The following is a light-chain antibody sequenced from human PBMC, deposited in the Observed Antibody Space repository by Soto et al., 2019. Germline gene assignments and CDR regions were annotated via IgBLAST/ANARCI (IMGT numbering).Light chain of an antibody. CDR1: SSDVGGYNY. Sequence: QSALTQPASVSGSPGQSITISCTGTSSDVGGYNYVSWYQQHPGKAPKHMIYDVSNRPSGVSNRFAGSKSANTASLTISGLQAEDEAEYYCSSYTGSSTYVVFGGGTKLTVL. CDR2: DVS. V-gene: IGLV2-14*01. J-gene: IGLJ2*01. CDR3: SSYTGSSTYVV.